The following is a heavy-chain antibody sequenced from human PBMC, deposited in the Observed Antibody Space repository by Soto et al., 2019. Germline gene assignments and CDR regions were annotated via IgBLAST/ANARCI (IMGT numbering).Heavy chain of an antibody. CDR2: ISYDGSNK. J-gene: IGHJ4*02. D-gene: IGHD5-12*01. V-gene: IGHV3-30*18. Sequence: GGSLRLSCAASGFTFSSYGMHWVRQAPGKGLEWVAVISYDGSNKYYADSVKGRFTISRDNSKNTLYLQMNSLRAEDTAVYYCAKDESGYGVGYFNYWGQGTLVTV. CDR1: GFTFSSYG. CDR3: AKDESGYGVGYFNY.